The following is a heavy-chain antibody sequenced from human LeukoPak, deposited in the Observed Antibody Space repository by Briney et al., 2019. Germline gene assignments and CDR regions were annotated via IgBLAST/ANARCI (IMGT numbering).Heavy chain of an antibody. CDR3: ATDGQSSGWYGFDY. Sequence: QPGGSLRLSCAASGFTFSSYSMNWVRQAPGMGLEWVSYISIGSSTIYYADSVKGRFTISRDNAKSSPYLQVNSLRAEDTAVSYCATDGQSSGWYGFDYWGQGTLVTVSS. CDR2: ISIGSSTI. J-gene: IGHJ4*02. V-gene: IGHV3-48*01. D-gene: IGHD6-19*01. CDR1: GFTFSSYS.